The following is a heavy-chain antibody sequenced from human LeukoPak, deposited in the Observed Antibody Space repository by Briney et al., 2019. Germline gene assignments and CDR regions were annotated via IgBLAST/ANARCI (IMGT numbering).Heavy chain of an antibody. CDR1: GFTFSSYS. Sequence: KSGGSLRLSCAASGFTFSSYSMNWVRQAPGKGLEWVSSISSSSGYIYYADSVKGRFTISRDNAKNSLYLQMNSLRAEDTAVYYCARDYSSGWYGLGAFDIWGQGTMVTVSS. CDR2: ISSSSGYI. D-gene: IGHD6-19*01. J-gene: IGHJ3*02. V-gene: IGHV3-21*01. CDR3: ARDYSSGWYGLGAFDI.